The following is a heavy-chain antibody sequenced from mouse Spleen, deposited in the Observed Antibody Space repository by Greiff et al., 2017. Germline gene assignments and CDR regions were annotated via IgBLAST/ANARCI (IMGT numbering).Heavy chain of an antibody. J-gene: IGHJ3*01. V-gene: IGHV1-15*01. D-gene: IGHD2-14*01. CDR2: IDPETGGT. CDR1: GYTFTDYE. Sequence: QVQLQQSGAELVRPGASVTLSCKASGYTFTDYEMHWVKQTPVHGLEWIGAIDPETGGTAYNQKFKGKATLTADKSSSTAYMELRSLTSEDSAVYYCTRCRYSAWFAYWGQGTLVTVSA. CDR3: TRCRYSAWFAY.